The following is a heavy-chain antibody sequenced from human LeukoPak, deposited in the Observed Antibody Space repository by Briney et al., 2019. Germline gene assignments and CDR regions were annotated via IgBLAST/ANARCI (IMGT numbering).Heavy chain of an antibody. J-gene: IGHJ4*02. V-gene: IGHV3-30*02. CDR1: GFTFSSYG. Sequence: PGGSLRLSCAASGFTFSSYGMHWVRQAPGKGLEWVAFIRYDGSNKYYADSVKGRFTTSRDNSKNTLYLQMNSLRAEDTAVYYCAKDLYQLLSFDYWGQGTLVTVSS. CDR3: AKDLYQLLSFDY. CDR2: IRYDGSNK. D-gene: IGHD2-2*01.